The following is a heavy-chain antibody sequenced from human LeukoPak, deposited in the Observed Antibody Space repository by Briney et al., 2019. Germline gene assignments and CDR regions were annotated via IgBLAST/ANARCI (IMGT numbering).Heavy chain of an antibody. CDR1: GGSLTNYY. V-gene: IGHV4-59*01. J-gene: IGHJ4*02. CDR3: VRESDWLFDH. CDR2: IYYSGRT. Sequence: PSETLSLTCTVSGGSLTNYYWSWVRQSPEGGLEWMGFIYYSGRTYYNPSLKGRATISVDTSKNQLSLSLNSVTAADTAVYYCVRESDWLFDHWGPGTLVTVSS. D-gene: IGHD3-9*01.